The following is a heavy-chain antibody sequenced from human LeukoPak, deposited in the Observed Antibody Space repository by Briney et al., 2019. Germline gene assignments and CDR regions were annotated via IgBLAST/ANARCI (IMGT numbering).Heavy chain of an antibody. V-gene: IGHV1-18*04. D-gene: IGHD3-10*01. CDR1: GYTFTSYG. CDR2: ISAYNGHT. CDR3: ARDWEGSGSYTQDHYYYYGMDV. Sequence: GASVKVSCKASGYTFTSYGISWVRQAPGQGLEWMGWISAYNGHTNYAQKLQGRVTMTTDTSTSTAYMELRSLRSDDTAVYYCARDWEGSGSYTQDHYYYYGMDVWGKGTTVTVSS. J-gene: IGHJ6*04.